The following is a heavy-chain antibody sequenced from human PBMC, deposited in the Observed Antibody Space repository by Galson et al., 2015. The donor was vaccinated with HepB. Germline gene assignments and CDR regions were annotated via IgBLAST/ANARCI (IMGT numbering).Heavy chain of an antibody. CDR2: TYYRSKWYN. CDR3: ARGGTTVTPPDAFDI. Sequence: CAISGDSVSSNSAAWNWIRQSPSRGLEWLGRTYYRSKWYNDYAVSVKSRITINPDTSKNQFSLKLSSVTAADTAVYYCARGGTTVTPPDAFDIWGQGTMVTVSS. J-gene: IGHJ3*02. CDR1: GDSVSSNSAA. D-gene: IGHD4-17*01. V-gene: IGHV6-1*01.